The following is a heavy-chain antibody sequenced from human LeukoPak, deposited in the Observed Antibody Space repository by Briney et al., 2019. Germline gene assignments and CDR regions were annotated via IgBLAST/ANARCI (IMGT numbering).Heavy chain of an antibody. J-gene: IGHJ4*02. D-gene: IGHD4-11*01. V-gene: IGHV1-2*02. CDR3: ARGRLTEMTTVNLDDY. CDR2: INPNSGGT. CDR1: GYTFSGYY. Sequence: ASVKVSCKASGYTFSGYYIHWVRQAPGQGLEWMGGINPNSGGTDYAQKFHDRVTMTRDTSISTAYIELSGLRSDDTAVYYCARGRLTEMTTVNLDDYWGQGTMVTVSS.